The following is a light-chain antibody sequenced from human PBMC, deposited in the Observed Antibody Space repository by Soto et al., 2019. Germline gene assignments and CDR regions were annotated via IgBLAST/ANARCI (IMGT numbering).Light chain of an antibody. CDR2: AAS. V-gene: IGKV1-39*01. J-gene: IGKJ1*01. Sequence: DIQMTQSPSSLSASVGDRVTITCRASQSISSYLNWYQQKPGKAPKLLIYAASSLQSGVPSRFRGSGSGTDFTLTISSLQPEDFATYYCRQSYSTPPRFGQGTKVEIK. CDR1: QSISSY. CDR3: RQSYSTPPR.